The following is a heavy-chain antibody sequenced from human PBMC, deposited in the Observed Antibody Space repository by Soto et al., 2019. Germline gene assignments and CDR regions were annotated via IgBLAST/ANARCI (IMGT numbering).Heavy chain of an antibody. CDR1: GFIFSNYG. V-gene: IGHV3-33*01. J-gene: IGHJ2*01. Sequence: QVQLVESGGGVVQPGRSLRLSCAASGFIFSNYGMHWVRQAPGKGLEWVAVIWYDGSHESYADSVKGRFTISRDNSKNTLLLQMSSLRAEDTAVYYCARDRYSYDSRAYQGVDWYFDLWGRGTLVTVSS. CDR3: ARDRYSYDSRAYQGVDWYFDL. D-gene: IGHD3-22*01. CDR2: IWYDGSHE.